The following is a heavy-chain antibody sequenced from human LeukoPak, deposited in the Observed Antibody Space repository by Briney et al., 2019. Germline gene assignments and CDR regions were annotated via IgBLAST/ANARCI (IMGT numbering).Heavy chain of an antibody. V-gene: IGHV1-69*05. D-gene: IGHD2-2*01. CDR1: GGTFSSYA. J-gene: IGHJ4*02. Sequence: SVKVSCKASGGTFSSYAISWVRQAPGQGLEWMGGIIPIFGTANYAQKFQGRVTITTDESTSTAYMELSSLRSEDTAVYYCARGLSLGYCSSTSCHDWGQGTLVTVSS. CDR3: ARGLSLGYCSSTSCHD. CDR2: IIPIFGTA.